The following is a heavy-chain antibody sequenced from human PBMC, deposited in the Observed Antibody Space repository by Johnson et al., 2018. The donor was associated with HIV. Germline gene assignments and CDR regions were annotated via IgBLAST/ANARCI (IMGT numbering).Heavy chain of an antibody. Sequence: VQLVESGGGLVQPGGSLRLSCAASGFTFSSYAMHWVRQAPGKGLEWVSGINWNGGSTGYADSVKGRFTISRDNDKNSLYLQMNSRRAEDTAVYYCAREGDGGAFDIWGQGTMVTVSS. J-gene: IGHJ3*02. D-gene: IGHD3-16*01. V-gene: IGHV3-20*04. CDR3: AREGDGGAFDI. CDR1: GFTFSSYA. CDR2: INWNGGST.